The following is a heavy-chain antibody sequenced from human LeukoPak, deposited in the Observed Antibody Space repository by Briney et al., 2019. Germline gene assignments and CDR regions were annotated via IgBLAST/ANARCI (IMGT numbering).Heavy chain of an antibody. Sequence: PGGSLRLSCAASGFTFSTYWMSWVRQPPGKGLEWIGDINQSGITNYDPSLKSRVTISIDTSKNQLSLKVTSVTAADTAVYYCARGSHRAWEVLLDWGQGTPVTVSS. V-gene: IGHV4-34*01. CDR2: INQSGIT. J-gene: IGHJ4*02. CDR3: ARGSHRAWEVLLD. CDR1: GFTFSTYW. D-gene: IGHD3-10*01.